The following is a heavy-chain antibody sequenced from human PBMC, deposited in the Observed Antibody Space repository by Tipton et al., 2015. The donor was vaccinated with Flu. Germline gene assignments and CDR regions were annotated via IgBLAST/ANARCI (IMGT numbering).Heavy chain of an antibody. CDR2: IRSDETTE. Sequence: GSLRLSCAASGFTFRTNGMHWVRQAPGKGLEWVAHIRSDETTEYADSVKGRLTISRDNSKDMLYLQMNSLRAEDTAVFYCAKSGGFDSWNQGALVIVSS. CDR3: AKSGGFDS. D-gene: IGHD1-26*01. J-gene: IGHJ4*02. CDR1: GFTFRTNG. V-gene: IGHV3-30*02.